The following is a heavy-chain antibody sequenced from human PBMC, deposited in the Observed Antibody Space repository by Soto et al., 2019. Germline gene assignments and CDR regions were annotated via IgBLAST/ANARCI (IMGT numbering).Heavy chain of an antibody. CDR3: AKVTRRAAAGRYEYYKYGMDV. CDR2: ISGSGGSS. J-gene: IGHJ6*02. V-gene: IGHV3-23*01. D-gene: IGHD6-13*01. CDR1: GFAFSTYA. Sequence: GSLRLSCAASGFAFSTYAMTWVRQAPGKGLEWVSVISGSGGSSYYAASVKGRFTISRDNSKNTLFLQMNGLRAEDTAVYYCAKVTRRAAAGRYEYYKYGMDVWGQGTTVTVSS.